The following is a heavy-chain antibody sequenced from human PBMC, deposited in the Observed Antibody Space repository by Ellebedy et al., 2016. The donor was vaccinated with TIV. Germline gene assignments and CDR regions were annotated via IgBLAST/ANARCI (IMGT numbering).Heavy chain of an antibody. J-gene: IGHJ4*02. CDR3: AISAHF. V-gene: IGHV4-39*07. CDR1: GGSVSTPSTY. Sequence: SETLSLXCTVSGGSVSTPSTYWGWIRQAPGKGLEWIGSSYYRGNTYYSPSLKSRATISVDTSKNQFSLKLTSVTAADTAVYYCAISAHFWGQGTLITVSS. D-gene: IGHD6-25*01. CDR2: SYYRGNT.